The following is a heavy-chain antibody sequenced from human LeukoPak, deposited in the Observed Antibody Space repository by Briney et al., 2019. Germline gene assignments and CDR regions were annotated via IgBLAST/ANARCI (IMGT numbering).Heavy chain of an antibody. CDR3: ASSMGFWNAEFTSITD. Sequence: PGGSLRLSCAPSGFIFSAFGMTWVRQPPGKGLEWVSAIDSGGGVPYYAVSVKGRFTISGDNSENTLFLQMDSLRAEDTAVYFCASSMGFWNAEFTSITDWGQGTQVTVSS. V-gene: IGHV3-23*01. D-gene: IGHD1-1*01. CDR2: IDSGGGVP. CDR1: GFIFSAFG. J-gene: IGHJ4*02.